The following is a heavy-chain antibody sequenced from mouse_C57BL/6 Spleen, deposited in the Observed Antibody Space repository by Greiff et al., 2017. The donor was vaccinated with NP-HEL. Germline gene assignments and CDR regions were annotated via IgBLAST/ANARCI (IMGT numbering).Heavy chain of an antibody. D-gene: IGHD1-2*01. CDR2: IDPENGDT. J-gene: IGHJ3*01. CDR1: GFNIKDDY. Sequence: EVQLQQSGAELVRPGASVKLSCTASGFNIKDDYMHWVKQRPEQGLEWIGWIDPENGDTEYASKFQGKATITADTSSNTAYLQLSSLTSEDTAVYYCTTDNYYGAYWGQGTLVTVSA. CDR3: TTDNYYGAY. V-gene: IGHV14-4*01.